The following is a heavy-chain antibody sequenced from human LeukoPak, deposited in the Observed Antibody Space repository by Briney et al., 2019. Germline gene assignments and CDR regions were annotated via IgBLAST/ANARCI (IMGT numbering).Heavy chain of an antibody. V-gene: IGHV3-66*01. CDR2: IYGGGNT. D-gene: IGHD5-18*01. CDR3: TRGPTGYPNWFDH. Sequence: GGSLRLSCAACGFTVSSSSMNWASQAPGKGLEGISVIYGGGNTDYADSVKGRFTISRDNSKNTLYLQMHSLRVEDTAVYYCTRGPTGYPNWFDHWGQGTVVTVSS. J-gene: IGHJ5*02. CDR1: GFTVSSSS.